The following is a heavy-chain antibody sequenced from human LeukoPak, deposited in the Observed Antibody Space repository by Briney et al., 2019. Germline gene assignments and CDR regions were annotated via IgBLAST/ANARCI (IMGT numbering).Heavy chain of an antibody. CDR3: ARAPSPEWFGTFDY. CDR2: IYYSGST. V-gene: IGHV4-39*07. J-gene: IGHJ4*02. D-gene: IGHD3-10*01. CDR1: GGSISSSSYY. Sequence: SETLSLTCTVSGGSISSSSYYWGWIRQPPGKGLEWIGSIYYSGSTYYNPSLKSRVTISVDKSKNQFSLKLSSVTAADTAVYYCARAPSPEWFGTFDYWGQGTLVTVSS.